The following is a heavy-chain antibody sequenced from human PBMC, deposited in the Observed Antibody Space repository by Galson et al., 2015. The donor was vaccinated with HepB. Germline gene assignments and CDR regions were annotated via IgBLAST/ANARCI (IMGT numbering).Heavy chain of an antibody. CDR3: AKDRTTIFGVVTHIFDY. D-gene: IGHD3-3*01. Sequence: SLRLSCAASGFTFSSYGMHWVRQAPGKGLEWVAVISYDGSNKYYADSVKGRFTISRDNSKNTLYLQMNSLRAEDTAVYYCAKDRTTIFGVVTHIFDYWGQGTLVTVSS. J-gene: IGHJ4*02. V-gene: IGHV3-30*18. CDR2: ISYDGSNK. CDR1: GFTFSSYG.